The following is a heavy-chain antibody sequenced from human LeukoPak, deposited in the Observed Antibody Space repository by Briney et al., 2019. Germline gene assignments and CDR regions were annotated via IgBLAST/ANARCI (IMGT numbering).Heavy chain of an antibody. CDR1: GFTVSSNY. J-gene: IGHJ6*02. CDR3: ARDSSSSWYPGMDV. D-gene: IGHD6-13*01. CDR2: IYSGGST. Sequence: GGSLRLSCAASGFTVSSNYMSWVRQAPGKGLEWVSVIYSGGSTYYADPVKGRFTISRDNSKNTLYLQMNSLRAEDTAVYYCARDSSSSWYPGMDVWGQGTTVTVSS. V-gene: IGHV3-66*01.